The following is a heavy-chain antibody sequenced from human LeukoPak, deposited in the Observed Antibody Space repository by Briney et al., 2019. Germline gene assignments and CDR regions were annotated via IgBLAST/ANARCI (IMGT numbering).Heavy chain of an antibody. CDR1: GYTFTSYG. J-gene: IGHJ4*02. CDR3: AVPGVPNSGDPKGRRLLY. CDR2: ISAYNGNT. Sequence: GASVKVSCKASGYTFTSYGISWVRQAPGQGLEWMGWISAYNGNTNYAQKFQGRVTMTRNTSITTAYMEVSSLRSDDTAIYYCAVPGVPNSGDPKGRRLLYWGQGTLVTVSS. V-gene: IGHV1-18*01. D-gene: IGHD2-21*02.